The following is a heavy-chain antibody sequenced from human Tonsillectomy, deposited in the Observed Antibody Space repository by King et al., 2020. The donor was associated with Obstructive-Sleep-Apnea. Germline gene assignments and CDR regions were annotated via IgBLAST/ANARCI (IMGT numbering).Heavy chain of an antibody. CDR3: NSDGSGWLRALDFDY. D-gene: IGHD6-19*01. V-gene: IGHV3-15*01. Sequence: VQLVESGGGLVRTGGSLRLSCAASGFTFTIAWMSWVRQAPGKGLEWLGRIKNKAEGGRTDYAAPVKGRFTISRDDSKNTLYLQMNSLKIEDTGVDYCNSDGSGWLRALDFDYWGQGTLVTVSS. J-gene: IGHJ4*02. CDR2: IKNKAEGGRT. CDR1: GFTFTIAW.